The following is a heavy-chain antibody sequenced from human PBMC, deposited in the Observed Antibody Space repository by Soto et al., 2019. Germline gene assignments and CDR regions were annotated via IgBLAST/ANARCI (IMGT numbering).Heavy chain of an antibody. CDR3: ARDSPGDTVVPAAEGDYYYYGMDV. D-gene: IGHD2-2*01. V-gene: IGHV1-69*13. J-gene: IGHJ6*02. CDR2: IIPIFGTA. Sequence: ASVKVSCKASGGTFSSYAISWVRQAPGQGLEWMGGIIPIFGTANYAQKFQGRVTITADESTSTAYMELSSLRSEDTAVYYCARDSPGDTVVPAAEGDYYYYGMDVWGQGTTVTVSS. CDR1: GGTFSSYA.